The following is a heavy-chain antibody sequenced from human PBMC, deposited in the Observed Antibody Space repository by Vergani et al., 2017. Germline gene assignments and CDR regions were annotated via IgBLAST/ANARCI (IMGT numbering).Heavy chain of an antibody. CDR1: GGSISSDNW. Sequence: QLQESGPGLVKPSATLSLTCAVYGGSISSDNWWNWVRQAPGKGLQWIGEIHRSRSTNYNPSLRRRVTISLDKSKNQFSLKLTSVTAADTAVYFCASNPRLGGDVVDSWGQGTLVTVSS. CDR2: IHRSRST. D-gene: IGHD3-16*01. CDR3: ASNPRLGGDVVDS. J-gene: IGHJ4*02. V-gene: IGHV4-4*02.